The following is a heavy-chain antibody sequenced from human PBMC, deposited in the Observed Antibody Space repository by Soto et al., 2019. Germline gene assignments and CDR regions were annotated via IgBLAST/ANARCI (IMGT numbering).Heavy chain of an antibody. V-gene: IGHV4-34*01. J-gene: IGHJ6*02. D-gene: IGHD2-21*02. Sequence: SETLSLTCAVYGGSFSGYYWSWIRQPPGKGLEWIGEINHSGSTNYNPSLKSRVTISVDTSKNQFSLRLSSVTAADTAVYYCASFTAYYYGMDVWGQGTTVTVS. CDR1: GGSFSGYY. CDR2: INHSGST. CDR3: ASFTAYYYGMDV.